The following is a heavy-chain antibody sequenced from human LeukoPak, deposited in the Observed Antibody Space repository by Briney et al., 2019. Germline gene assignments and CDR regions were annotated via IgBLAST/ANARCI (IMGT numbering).Heavy chain of an antibody. CDR3: ARASGRGNYFDY. V-gene: IGHV4-4*02. CDR2: IYYSGST. CDR1: GGSISSSNW. J-gene: IGHJ4*02. D-gene: IGHD3-10*01. Sequence: SEALSLTCAVSGGSISSSNWWSWVRQPPGKGLEWIGSIYYSGSTYYNPSLKSRVTISVDTSKNQFSLKLSSVTAADTAVYYCARASGRGNYFDYWGQGTLVTVSS.